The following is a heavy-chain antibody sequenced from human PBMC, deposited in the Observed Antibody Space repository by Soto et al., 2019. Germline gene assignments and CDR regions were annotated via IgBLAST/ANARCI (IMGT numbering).Heavy chain of an antibody. CDR2: ISYDGSNK. V-gene: IGHV3-30-3*01. D-gene: IGHD5-12*01. CDR1: GFTFSSYA. CDR3: ARKLGVEMATIYNGMDV. Sequence: QVQLVESGGGVVQPGRSLRLSCAASGFTFSSYAMHWVRQAPGTGLEWVAVISYDGSNKYYADSVKGRFTISRDNSKTTLYLQMNSRRAEDTAVYYCARKLGVEMATIYNGMDVWGQGTTVTVSS. J-gene: IGHJ6*02.